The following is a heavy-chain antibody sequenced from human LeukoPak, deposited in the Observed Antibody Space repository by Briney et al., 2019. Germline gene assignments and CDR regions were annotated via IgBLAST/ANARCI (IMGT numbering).Heavy chain of an antibody. CDR1: GFTFSSYG. J-gene: IGHJ4*02. D-gene: IGHD3-22*01. CDR2: ITSGGTK. Sequence: GGSLRLSCAASGFTFSSYGMHWVRQAPGKGLEWVSYITSGGTKYYADSVKGRFTISRDNSKNTLYLQMNSLRAEDTAVYYCARGPPHYDSSGNMLDYWGQGTLVTVSS. CDR3: ARGPPHYDSSGNMLDY. V-gene: IGHV3-48*01.